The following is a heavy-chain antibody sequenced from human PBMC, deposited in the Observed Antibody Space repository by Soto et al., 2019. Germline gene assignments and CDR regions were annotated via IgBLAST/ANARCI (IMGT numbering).Heavy chain of an antibody. Sequence: ASVKVSCKASGYTFTSYPMSWVRQAPGQGLEWMGWISTYNDNTEYAEKFQGRVTITTDTSTRTVHMELRSLRSDDTAVYYCARGGDTAMVTGDYFHAVDVWGPGTTVTVSS. CDR1: GYTFTSYP. V-gene: IGHV1-18*04. CDR2: ISTYNDNT. J-gene: IGHJ6*02. CDR3: ARGGDTAMVTGDYFHAVDV. D-gene: IGHD5-18*01.